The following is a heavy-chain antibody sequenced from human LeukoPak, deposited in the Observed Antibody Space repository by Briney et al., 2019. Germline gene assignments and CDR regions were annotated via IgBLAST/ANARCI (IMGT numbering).Heavy chain of an antibody. D-gene: IGHD6-19*01. CDR1: GYTFTSYY. CDR3: ARASSGWLFDY. V-gene: IGHV1-46*03. CDR2: INPSGGST. J-gene: IGHJ4*02. Sequence: ASVKVSCKASGYTFTSYYMHWVRQAPGRGLEWMGIINPSGGSTSYAQKFQGRVTMTRDTSTSTVYMELSSLRSEDTAVYYCARASSGWLFDYWGQGTLVTVSS.